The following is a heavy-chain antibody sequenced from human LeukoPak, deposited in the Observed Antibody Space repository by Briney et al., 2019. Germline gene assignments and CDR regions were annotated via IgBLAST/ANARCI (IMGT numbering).Heavy chain of an antibody. CDR1: GYSFSTYR. V-gene: IGHV5-51*01. CDR2: IYPDDSDT. D-gene: IGHD3-10*01. Sequence: GESLKISCQGSGYSFSTYRIGWVRQLPGEGLEWMGVIYPDDSDTRYSPSFQGQVTISADRSIRTAYLQWTSLKASDTAMYYCARQRGSSGTINWLDPWGQGTLVTVSS. J-gene: IGHJ5*02. CDR3: ARQRGSSGTINWLDP.